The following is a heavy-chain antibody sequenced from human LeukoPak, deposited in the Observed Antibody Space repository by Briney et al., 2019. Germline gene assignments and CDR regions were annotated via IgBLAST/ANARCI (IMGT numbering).Heavy chain of an antibody. J-gene: IGHJ4*02. CDR2: IIPILGIA. D-gene: IGHD3-16*01. V-gene: IGHV1-69*04. CDR1: GYTFTGYY. CDR3: ARVASSGGHFAY. Sequence: SVKVSCKASGYTFTGYYMHWVRQAPGQGLEWMGRIIPILGIANYAQKFQGRVTITADKSTSTAYMELSSLRSEDTAVYYCARVASSGGHFAYWGQGTLVTVPS.